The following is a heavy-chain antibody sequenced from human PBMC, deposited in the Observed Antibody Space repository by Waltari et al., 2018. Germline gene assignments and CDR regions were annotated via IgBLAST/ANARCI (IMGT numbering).Heavy chain of an antibody. D-gene: IGHD3-10*01. Sequence: QVHLVQSGPEVRKPGASVKVSCQASGSTFITYAISWVRQAPGQGLEWMGWISAYNNNTDHSQKFQGRVTMTTDTSTATVYMELRSLRSDDTGVYYCARESYYGSGTSSYYLDYWGQGTLVTVSS. CDR3: ARESYYGSGTSSYYLDY. CDR2: ISAYNNNT. CDR1: GSTFITYA. V-gene: IGHV1-18*01. J-gene: IGHJ4*02.